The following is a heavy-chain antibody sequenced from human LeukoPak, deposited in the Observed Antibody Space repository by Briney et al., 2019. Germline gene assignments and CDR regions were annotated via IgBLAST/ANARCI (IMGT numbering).Heavy chain of an antibody. J-gene: IGHJ5*02. CDR3: ATSDDAAGTS. CDR2: INQDGSEN. D-gene: IGHD6-25*01. CDR1: GFTFSSYW. V-gene: IGHV3-7*01. Sequence: GGSLRLSCAASGFTFSSYWMSWVRQSPGKGLEWVANINQDGSENHYVDSVKGRFTISRDNAKNSLYLQMTSLRADDTAVYYCATSDDAAGTSWGQGTLVTVSS.